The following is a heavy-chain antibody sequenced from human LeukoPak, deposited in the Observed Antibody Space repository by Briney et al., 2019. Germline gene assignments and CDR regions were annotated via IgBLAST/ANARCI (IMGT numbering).Heavy chain of an antibody. Sequence: GGSLRLSCAASGFTFSSYWMHWVRQAPGKGLVWVSRINSDGSSTSYADSVKGRFTISRDNAKNTLYLQMNSLRAEDTAVYYCTTYGSGRKFDYWGQGILVTVSS. D-gene: IGHD3-10*01. CDR3: TTYGSGRKFDY. CDR1: GFTFSSYW. CDR2: INSDGSST. J-gene: IGHJ4*02. V-gene: IGHV3-74*01.